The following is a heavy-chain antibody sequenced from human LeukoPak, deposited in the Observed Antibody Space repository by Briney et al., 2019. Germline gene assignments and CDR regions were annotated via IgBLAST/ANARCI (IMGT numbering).Heavy chain of an antibody. CDR3: ARETVVREFVWFDP. J-gene: IGHJ5*02. Sequence: ASVKASCKASGYTFTSYGISWVRQAPGQGLEWMGWISAYNGNTNYAQKLQGRVTMTTDTSTSTAYMELRSLRSDDTAVYYCARETVVREFVWFDPWGQGTLVTVSS. CDR1: GYTFTSYG. V-gene: IGHV1-18*01. CDR2: ISAYNGNT. D-gene: IGHD4-23*01.